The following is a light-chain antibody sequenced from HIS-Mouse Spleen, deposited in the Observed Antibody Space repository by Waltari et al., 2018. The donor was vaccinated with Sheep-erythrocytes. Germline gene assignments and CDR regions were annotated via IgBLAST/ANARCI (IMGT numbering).Light chain of an antibody. CDR1: QGISSA. Sequence: AIQLTQSPTSLSASVGDRVTTTCRASQGISSALAWYQQKPGKAPKLLIYDASSLESGVPSRFSGSGSGTDFTLTISSLQPEDFATYYCQQFNNYPRTFGQGTKVEIK. CDR2: DAS. V-gene: IGKV1D-13*01. J-gene: IGKJ1*01. CDR3: QQFNNYPRT.